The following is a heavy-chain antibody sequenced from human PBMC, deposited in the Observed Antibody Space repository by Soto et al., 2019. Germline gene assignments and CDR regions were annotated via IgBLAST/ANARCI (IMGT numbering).Heavy chain of an antibody. Sequence: PSETQCLTCTVAGGSISGYYWSWIRQPPGKGLEWIGYIYYSGSTNYNPSLKSRVTISVDTSKNQFSLKLSSVTAADTAVYYCARVWGGAFDIWGQGTMVTVSS. CDR2: IYYSGST. CDR3: ARVWGGAFDI. D-gene: IGHD3-10*01. V-gene: IGHV4-59*01. CDR1: GGSISGYY. J-gene: IGHJ3*02.